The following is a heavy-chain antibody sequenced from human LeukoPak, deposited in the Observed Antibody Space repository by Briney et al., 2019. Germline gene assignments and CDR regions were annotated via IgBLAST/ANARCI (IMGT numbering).Heavy chain of an antibody. Sequence: SVKVSCKASGGTFSSYAISWVRQAPGQGGEWMGRIIPILGIANNAQKFQGRVTITADKSTSTAYMELSSLRSEDTAVYFCARGRALESTFEFDYWGQGTLVTVSS. J-gene: IGHJ4*02. CDR1: GGTFSSYA. D-gene: IGHD1-1*01. CDR2: IIPILGIA. CDR3: ARGRALESTFEFDY. V-gene: IGHV1-69*04.